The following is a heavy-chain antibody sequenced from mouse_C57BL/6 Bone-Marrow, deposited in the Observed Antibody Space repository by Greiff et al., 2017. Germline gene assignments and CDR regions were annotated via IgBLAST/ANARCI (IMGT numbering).Heavy chain of an antibody. V-gene: IGHV5-6*01. CDR2: ISSGGSYT. Sequence: EVKLMESGGDLVKPGGSLKLSCAASGFTFSSYGMSWVRQTPDKRLEWVATISSGGSYTYYPDSVKGRFTISRDNAKNTLYLQMSRLKSEDTAMYYCARQGYGKRFAYWGQGTLVTVAA. CDR3: ARQGYGKRFAY. J-gene: IGHJ3*01. D-gene: IGHD1-1*01. CDR1: GFTFSSYG.